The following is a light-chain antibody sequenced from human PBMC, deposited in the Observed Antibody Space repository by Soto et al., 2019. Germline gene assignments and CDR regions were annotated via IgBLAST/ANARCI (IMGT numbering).Light chain of an antibody. CDR1: QDISNY. CDR3: QQYNNWPRT. V-gene: IGKV1-27*01. J-gene: IGKJ1*01. Sequence: DIQMTQSPSSLSASVGDRVTITCRASQDISNYLAWYQQRPGKVPKLLIYAASTLQSGVPSRFSGSGSGTDFTLTISSLQSEDFAVYYCQQYNNWPRTFGQGTKVEIK. CDR2: AAS.